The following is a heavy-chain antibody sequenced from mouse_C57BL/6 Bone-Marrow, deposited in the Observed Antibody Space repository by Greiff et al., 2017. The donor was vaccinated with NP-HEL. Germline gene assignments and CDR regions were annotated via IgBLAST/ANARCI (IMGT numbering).Heavy chain of an antibody. D-gene: IGHD1-1*01. CDR3: ARDYYGSSYDGWYFDV. J-gene: IGHJ1*03. V-gene: IGHV1-26*01. CDR2: INPNNGGT. CDR1: GYTFTDYY. Sequence: EVQLQQSGPELVKPGASVKISCKASGYTFTDYYMNWVKQSHGKSLEWIGDINPNNGGTSYNQKFKGKATLTVDKSSSTAYMELRSLTSEDSAVYYCARDYYGSSYDGWYFDVWGTGTTVTVSS.